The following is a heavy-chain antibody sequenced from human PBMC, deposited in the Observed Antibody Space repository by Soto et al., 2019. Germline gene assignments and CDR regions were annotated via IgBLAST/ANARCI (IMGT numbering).Heavy chain of an antibody. Sequence: PSETLSLTCTVSAGSITTSYWSWIRQPLGKALEWIGYISYRGSTNYNPSLKSRLTISIDTSKSQISLKLTSMTTADTAVYYCASSGIVGREVSTWFDHWGQGTLVTVSS. CDR3: ASSGIVGREVSTWFDH. CDR2: ISYRGST. D-gene: IGHD3-22*01. J-gene: IGHJ5*02. CDR1: AGSITTSY. V-gene: IGHV4-59*01.